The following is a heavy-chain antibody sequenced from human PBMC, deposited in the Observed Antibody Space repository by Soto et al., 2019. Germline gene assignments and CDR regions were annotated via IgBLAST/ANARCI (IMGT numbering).Heavy chain of an antibody. CDR2: VIPISVTA. D-gene: IGHD2-2*01. CDR1: GGTFSSYC. J-gene: IGHJ6*02. CDR3: ATSQGSSTSLEIYYYYYYGMDV. Sequence: QVQLVQSGAEVQKPGSSVKVSCKASGGTFSSYCISWVRQAPGQGLEWMGGVIPISVTANYEQKFQGRVTITADESTSTAYMELSSLRSEDTAVYYCATSQGSSTSLEIYYYYYYGMDVWGQGTTVTVSS. V-gene: IGHV1-69*01.